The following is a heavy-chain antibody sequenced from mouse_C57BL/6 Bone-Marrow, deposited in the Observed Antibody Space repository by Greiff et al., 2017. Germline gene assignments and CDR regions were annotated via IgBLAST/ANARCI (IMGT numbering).Heavy chain of an antibody. CDR2: IDPSDSYT. CDR3: AREKRLVGRFGY. Sequence: QVQLQQPGAELVMPGASVKLSCKASGYTFTSYWMHWVKQRPGQGLEWIGEIDPSDSYTNYNQKFKGKSTLTVDKSSSTAYMQLSSLTSEDSAVYYCAREKRLVGRFGYGGRGKRVTVTA. D-gene: IGHD1-3*01. J-gene: IGHJ3*01. V-gene: IGHV1-69*01. CDR1: GYTFTSYW.